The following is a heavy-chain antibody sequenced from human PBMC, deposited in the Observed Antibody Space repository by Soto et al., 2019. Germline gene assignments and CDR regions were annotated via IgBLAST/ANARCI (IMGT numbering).Heavy chain of an antibody. Sequence: SETLSLTCTVSGDSISRNSYHWGWIRQPPGKGLEWIGSIYYGGSTYYNPSLESRVTVSVDTSKNQFSLKLSSVTAADTAVYYCARRDGAWIYVFWGQGTLVIVSS. CDR3: ARRDGAWIYVF. CDR2: IYYGGST. CDR1: GDSISRNSYH. D-gene: IGHD1-7*01. J-gene: IGHJ4*02. V-gene: IGHV4-39*01.